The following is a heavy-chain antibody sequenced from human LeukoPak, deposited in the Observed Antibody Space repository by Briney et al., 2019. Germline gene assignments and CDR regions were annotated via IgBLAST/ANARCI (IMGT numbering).Heavy chain of an antibody. Sequence: GGSLRLSCAASGFNFSSYEMIWVRQAPGKGLEWVSYISTSGSTIYYGDSVEGRFTISRDNAINSLYLQMDSLRAEDTGVYDCGRGDYSSSWYLDHWGQGTLVTVSS. V-gene: IGHV3-48*03. CDR1: GFNFSSYE. J-gene: IGHJ4*02. CDR2: ISTSGSTI. D-gene: IGHD6-13*01. CDR3: GRGDYSSSWYLDH.